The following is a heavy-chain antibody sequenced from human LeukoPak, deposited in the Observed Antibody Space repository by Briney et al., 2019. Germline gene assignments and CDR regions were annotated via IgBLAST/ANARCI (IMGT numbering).Heavy chain of an antibody. CDR3: ARGARAKTTVYYYYYMDV. CDR1: GGSISSYY. D-gene: IGHD4-17*01. CDR2: IYYSGST. J-gene: IGHJ6*03. V-gene: IGHV4-59*01. Sequence: PSETLSLTCTVSGGSISSYYWSWIRQPPGKGLEWIGYIYYSGSTNYSPSPKSRVTISVDTSKNQFSLKLSSVTAADTAVYYCARGARAKTTVYYYYYMDVWGKGTTVTVSS.